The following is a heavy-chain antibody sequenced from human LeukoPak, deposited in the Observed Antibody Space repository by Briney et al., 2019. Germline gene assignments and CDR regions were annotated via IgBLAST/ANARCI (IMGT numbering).Heavy chain of an antibody. V-gene: IGHV3-9*01. J-gene: IGHJ5*02. CDR1: GFTFDDYA. Sequence: GRSLRLSCAASGFTFDDYAMHWVRQAPGKGLEWVSGISWNSGYIGYADSVKGRFTISRDNAKNSLYLQMNSLRAEDSALYYCAQGTHYFDSSGYLTSFDPWGQGTLVTVSS. CDR2: ISWNSGYI. D-gene: IGHD3-22*01. CDR3: AQGTHYFDSSGYLTSFDP.